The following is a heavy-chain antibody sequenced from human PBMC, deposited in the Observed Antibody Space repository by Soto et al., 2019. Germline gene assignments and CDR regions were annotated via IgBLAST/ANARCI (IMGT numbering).Heavy chain of an antibody. V-gene: IGHV3-30*18. CDR3: AKGGTMVRGTQAGMDV. CDR1: GFTFSSYG. J-gene: IGHJ6*02. CDR2: ISYDGSNK. D-gene: IGHD3-10*01. Sequence: GGSLRLSCAASGFTFSSYGMHWVRQAPGKGLEWVAVISYDGSNKYYADSVKGRFTISRDNSKNTLYLQMNSLRAEDTAVYYCAKGGTMVRGTQAGMDVWGQGTTVTVSS.